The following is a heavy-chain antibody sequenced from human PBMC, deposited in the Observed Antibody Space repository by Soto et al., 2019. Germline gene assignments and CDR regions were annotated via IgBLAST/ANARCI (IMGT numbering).Heavy chain of an antibody. V-gene: IGHV3-64D*06. CDR2: ISNNGGST. J-gene: IGHJ5*02. CDR1: GFTFSSYA. Sequence: GGSLRLSCSVFGFTFSSYAMHWVRQAPGKGLQYVSSISNNGGSTYYADSVKGRFTISRDNSKNTLYLQMSSRRVEDTAVYCCVKDRYIDPWGRGTLVTVSS. D-gene: IGHD1-26*01. CDR3: VKDRYIDP.